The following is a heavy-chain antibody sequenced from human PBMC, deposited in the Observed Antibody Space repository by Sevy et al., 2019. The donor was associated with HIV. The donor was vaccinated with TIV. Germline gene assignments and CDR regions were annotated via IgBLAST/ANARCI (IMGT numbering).Heavy chain of an antibody. V-gene: IGHV3-30-3*01. CDR3: ASFTPGIAVAGTDY. CDR1: GFTFSSYA. D-gene: IGHD6-19*01. J-gene: IGHJ4*02. CDR2: ISYDGSNK. Sequence: GGSLRLSCAASGFTFSSYAMPWVRQAPGKGLEGVAVISYDGSNKYYADSVKGRFTISRDNSKNTLYLQMNSLRAEDTAVYYCASFTPGIAVAGTDYWGQGTLVTVSS.